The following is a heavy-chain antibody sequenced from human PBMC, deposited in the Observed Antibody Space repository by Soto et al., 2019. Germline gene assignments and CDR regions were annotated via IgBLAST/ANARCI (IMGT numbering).Heavy chain of an antibody. CDR1: GYTFTGYY. Sequence: QVQLVQSGAEVKKPGASVKVSCKASGYTFTGYYMHWVRQAPGQGLEWMGWINPNSGGTNYAQKFQGWVTMTRDTTSXXAXRXXSRLRSDDTDVYYCARDTVDPAMVLDYYYYSGMDVWGQGTTVTVSS. D-gene: IGHD5-18*01. CDR2: INPNSGGT. J-gene: IGHJ6*02. CDR3: ARDTVDPAMVLDYYYYSGMDV. V-gene: IGHV1-2*04.